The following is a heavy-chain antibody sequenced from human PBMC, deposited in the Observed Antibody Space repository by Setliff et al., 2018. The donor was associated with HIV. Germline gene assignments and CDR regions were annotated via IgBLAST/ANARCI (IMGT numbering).Heavy chain of an antibody. CDR3: ARHDGTYCGGDCYLLGYFDL. J-gene: IGHJ2*01. D-gene: IGHD2-21*02. CDR1: GGSFTGYQ. CDR2: INDGGTA. Sequence: SETLSLTCAVYGGSFTGYQWTWLRQSPGKGLEWIGEINDGGTAIYDWSLESRATISVDMSKRQFSLRLTSVTAADTAVYYCARHDGTYCGGDCYLLGYFDLWGRGTLVTVSS. V-gene: IGHV4-34*01.